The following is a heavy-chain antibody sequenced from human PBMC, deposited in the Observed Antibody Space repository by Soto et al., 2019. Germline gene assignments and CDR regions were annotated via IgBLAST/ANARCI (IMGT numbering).Heavy chain of an antibody. V-gene: IGHV4-31*03. J-gene: IGHJ4*02. D-gene: IGHD3-22*01. Sequence: QVQLQESGPGLVKPSQTLSLTCTVSGGSISSGGYYWSWIRQHPGKGLEGIGYIYYSGSTYYNPSLKSRVTISVDTSKNQFSLKLSSVTAADTAVYYCARERTSSGYSLISNWGQGTLVTVSS. CDR3: ARERTSSGYSLISN. CDR1: GGSISSGGYY. CDR2: IYYSGST.